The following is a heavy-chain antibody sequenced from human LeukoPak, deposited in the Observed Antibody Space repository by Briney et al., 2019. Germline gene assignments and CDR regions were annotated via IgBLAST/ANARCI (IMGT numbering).Heavy chain of an antibody. V-gene: IGHV3-30*02. CDR3: AKSFPGHNWSRFDF. Sequence: GGSLRLSCAASGFTFSSYDIHWVRQAPGKGLEWVAFIRYDGSNKYYADSVKGRFTISRDNSKNTLYLQMNSLRAEDTAVYYCAKSFPGHNWSRFDFWSQGTLVTVSS. CDR2: IRYDGSNK. CDR1: GFTFSSYD. D-gene: IGHD5-24*01. J-gene: IGHJ4*02.